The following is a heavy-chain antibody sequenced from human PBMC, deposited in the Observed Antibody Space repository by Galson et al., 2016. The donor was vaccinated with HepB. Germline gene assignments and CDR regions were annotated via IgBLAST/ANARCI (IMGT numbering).Heavy chain of an antibody. D-gene: IGHD3-10*01. Sequence: SLRLSCATSGFTLSSYAMSWVRQAPGKGLEWVSSISNSNGGTHYADSVKGRFTISRDTSKNTLFLQMNGLRAEDTAIYYCAKEVARGMVRGVISGRLYYYGLDVWGQGTTVTVSS. J-gene: IGHJ6*02. CDR3: AKEVARGMVRGVISGRLYYYGLDV. V-gene: IGHV3-23*01. CDR2: ISNSNGGT. CDR1: GFTLSSYA.